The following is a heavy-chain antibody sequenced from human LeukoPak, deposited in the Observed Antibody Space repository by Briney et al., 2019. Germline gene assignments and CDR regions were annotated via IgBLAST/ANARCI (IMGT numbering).Heavy chain of an antibody. CDR2: MNPNSGNT. Sequence: ASVKVSCKASGYTFTSYDINWVRQATGQGLEWMGWMNPNSGNTGYAQKLQGRVTMTTDTSTSTAYMELRSLRSDDTAVYYCARAESFYGGNSLLAYYFDYWGQGTLVTVSS. V-gene: IGHV1-8*02. CDR1: GYTFTSYD. CDR3: ARAESFYGGNSLLAYYFDY. D-gene: IGHD4-23*01. J-gene: IGHJ4*02.